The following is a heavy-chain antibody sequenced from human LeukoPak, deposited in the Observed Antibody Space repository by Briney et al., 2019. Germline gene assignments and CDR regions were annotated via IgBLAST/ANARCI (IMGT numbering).Heavy chain of an antibody. V-gene: IGHV4-59*01. D-gene: IGHD4-11*01. Sequence: SETLSLTRTVSGGSITSSFYWSWIRQSPGKGLEWIGYIYNSGGTKYNPSLKSRLTISVDTSKNQFSLNLSSVTAADTAVYYCARVLTTGFSALDYWGQGTLVTVSS. CDR2: IYNSGGT. CDR3: ARVLTTGFSALDY. J-gene: IGHJ4*02. CDR1: GGSITSSFY.